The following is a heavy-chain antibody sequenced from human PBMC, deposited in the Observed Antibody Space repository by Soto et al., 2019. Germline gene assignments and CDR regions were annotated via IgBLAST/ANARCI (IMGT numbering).Heavy chain of an antibody. V-gene: IGHV3-23*01. Sequence: VGSLRLSCAASGFTFSTYALSWVRQAPVQGLEWVSAISANGQGIYYADSVRGRFTISRDNSKNTIFLHMDSLRAEDTAVYYCAKDRNYPRDQFHYWGQGTLVTV. CDR1: GFTFSTYA. CDR2: ISANGQGI. CDR3: AKDRNYPRDQFHY. D-gene: IGHD1-7*01. J-gene: IGHJ4*02.